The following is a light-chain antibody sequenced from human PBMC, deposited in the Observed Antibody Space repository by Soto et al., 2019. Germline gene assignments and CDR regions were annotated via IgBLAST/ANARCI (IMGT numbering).Light chain of an antibody. V-gene: IGLV2-8*01. CDR3: SSYAGNNNYV. CDR2: EVT. CDR1: SSDIGDYNY. Sequence: QSPVTHPPSSSGSPGQSVTFSCTGTSSDIGDYNYVSWYQQHPGKAPKLMIYEVTKRPSGVPDRFSGSKSGNTASLTVSGLQADDEADYYCSSYAGNNNYVFGTGTKVTVL. J-gene: IGLJ1*01.